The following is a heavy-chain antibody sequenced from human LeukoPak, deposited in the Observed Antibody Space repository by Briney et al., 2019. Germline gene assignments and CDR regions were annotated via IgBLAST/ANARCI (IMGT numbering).Heavy chain of an antibody. Sequence: SGTLSLTCAVSGGSISSSNWWSWVRQPPGKGLEWIGEIYHSGSSNYNPSLKSRVTISLDKSKNQFSLNLSSVTAADMAVYYCARSGSGSYCLAYWGQGTLVTVSS. CDR2: IYHSGSS. CDR3: ARSGSGSYCLAY. D-gene: IGHD3-10*01. CDR1: GGSISSSNW. J-gene: IGHJ4*02. V-gene: IGHV4-4*02.